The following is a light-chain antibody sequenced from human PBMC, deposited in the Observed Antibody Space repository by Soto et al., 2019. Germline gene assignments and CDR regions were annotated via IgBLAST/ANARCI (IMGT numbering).Light chain of an antibody. CDR2: GAT. V-gene: IGKV3-15*01. CDR3: QQYGGWPRT. Sequence: EIVLTQSPATLYVSPGGRATLSCRASQNVMYNLAWYQQKPGQAPRLLVYGATTRATDAPPRFRGSGSGTEFSLTVSSLQSEDFATYYCQQYGGWPRTFGQGSRVEIK. CDR1: QNVMYN. J-gene: IGKJ1*01.